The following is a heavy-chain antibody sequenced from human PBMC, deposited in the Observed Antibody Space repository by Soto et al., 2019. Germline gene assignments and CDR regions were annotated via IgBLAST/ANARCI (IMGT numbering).Heavy chain of an antibody. CDR3: ARERTFGDNKHNYVDV. J-gene: IGHJ6*03. Sequence: QVQLVESGGGVVQPGRSLRLSCAASEFTFSRHGMHWVRQAPGKGLQWVGVIWSDGSNEVYADSGKGRFIISRDNSKNILYLQMNSLRAEDTAVYYCARERTFGDNKHNYVDVWGTGITVTVAS. CDR2: IWSDGSNE. CDR1: EFTFSRHG. V-gene: IGHV3-33*01. D-gene: IGHD3-10*01.